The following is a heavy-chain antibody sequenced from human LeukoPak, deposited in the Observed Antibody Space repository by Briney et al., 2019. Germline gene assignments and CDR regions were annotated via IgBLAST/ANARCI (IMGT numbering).Heavy chain of an antibody. CDR3: ARGDTMPLYYFSY. CDR1: GGSINTYY. CDR2: IYYSGST. V-gene: IGHV4-59*01. J-gene: IGHJ4*02. Sequence: SETLSLTCTVSGGSINTYYWSWIRQPPGKGLEWIGYIYYSGSTNYNPSLKSRVTISVDTSKNQFSLKLSSVTAADTAVYYCARGDTMPLYYFSYWGQGTLVTVSS. D-gene: IGHD2-2*01.